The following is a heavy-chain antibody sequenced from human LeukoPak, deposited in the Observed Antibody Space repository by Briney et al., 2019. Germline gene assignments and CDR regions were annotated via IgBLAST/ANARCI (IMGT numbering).Heavy chain of an antibody. D-gene: IGHD6-13*01. CDR3: ARDPGYSSSWYEERFDY. J-gene: IGHJ4*02. CDR2: INPSGGTT. Sequence: APVKVSCKASGYTFTSYYMHWVRQAPGQGLEWMGIINPSGGTTSYAQKFQGRVTMTRDTSTSTVYMELSSLRSEDTAVYYCARDPGYSSSWYEERFDYWGQGSLVTVSS. V-gene: IGHV1-46*01. CDR1: GYTFTSYY.